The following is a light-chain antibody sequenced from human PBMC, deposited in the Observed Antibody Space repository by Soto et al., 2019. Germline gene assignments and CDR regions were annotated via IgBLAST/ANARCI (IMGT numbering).Light chain of an antibody. CDR2: AAS. CDR1: QSISSY. V-gene: IGKV1-39*01. Sequence: DMQMTESPSSLSASVGDRVTITCRASQSISSYLNWYQQKPGKGIKLGIYAASSLQSGVQSRFSGSGSGTDFTLTISSLQPEDFATYYCHQSYSPLTFGGGTKVDIK. CDR3: HQSYSPLT. J-gene: IGKJ4*01.